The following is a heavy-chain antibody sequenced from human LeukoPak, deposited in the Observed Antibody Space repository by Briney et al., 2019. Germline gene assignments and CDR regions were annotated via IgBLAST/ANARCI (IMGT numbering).Heavy chain of an antibody. CDR2: ISSGSSTI. D-gene: IGHD5-12*01. V-gene: IGHV3-48*01. CDR1: GFTFSSCA. J-gene: IGHJ4*02. CDR3: ARSVDIDY. Sequence: PGGSLRLSCAASGFTFSSCAMSWVRQAPGKGLEWVSYISSGSSTIYYADSVKGRFTISRDNAKNSLYLQMNSLRAEDTAVYYCARSVDIDYWGQGTLVTVSS.